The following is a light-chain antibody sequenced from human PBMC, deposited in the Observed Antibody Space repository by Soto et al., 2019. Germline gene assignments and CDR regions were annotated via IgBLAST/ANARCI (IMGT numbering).Light chain of an antibody. V-gene: IGLV2-14*01. CDR1: SSDVGGYNY. CDR2: EVS. Sequence: QSALTQPASVSGSPGQSITISCTGPSSDVGGYNYVSWYQQHPGKAPKLMIYEVSNRPSGVSNRFSGSKSGNTASLTISGLQAEDEADYYCSSYTISSTLLFAGGTKLTVL. J-gene: IGLJ2*01. CDR3: SSYTISSTLL.